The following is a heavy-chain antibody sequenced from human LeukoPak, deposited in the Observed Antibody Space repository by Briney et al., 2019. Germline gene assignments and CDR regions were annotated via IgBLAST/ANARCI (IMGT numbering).Heavy chain of an antibody. V-gene: IGHV1-69*13. CDR2: IIPIFGTA. CDR1: GGTFSSYA. D-gene: IGHD2-2*01. CDR3: ARGDVVVVPAAIRHYYYGMDV. Sequence: SVKVSCKASGGTFSSYAISWVRQAPGQGLEWMGGIIPIFGTANYAQKFQGRVTITADESTSTAYMELSSLRSEDTAVYYCARGDVVVVPAAIRHYYYGMDVWGQGTTVTVS. J-gene: IGHJ6*02.